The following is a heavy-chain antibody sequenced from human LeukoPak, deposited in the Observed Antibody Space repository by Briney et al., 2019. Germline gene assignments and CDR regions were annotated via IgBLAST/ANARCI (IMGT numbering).Heavy chain of an antibody. J-gene: IGHJ4*02. D-gene: IGHD2-21*02. CDR3: ARGMTWSAY. CDR1: GFTFSTYW. V-gene: IGHV3-7*04. Sequence: PGGPLRLSCAASGFTFSTYWKLWLPQAPGRGLEWVSNIKGDGSEKHYVDSVKGRFTISRDNAKNTLYLQMNSLRAEDTALYYCARGMTWSAYWGQGTLVAVAS. CDR2: IKGDGSEK.